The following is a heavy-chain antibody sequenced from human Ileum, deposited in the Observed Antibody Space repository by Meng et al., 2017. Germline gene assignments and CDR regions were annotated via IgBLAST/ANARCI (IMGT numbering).Heavy chain of an antibody. CDR3: AKELRFRGPFDY. J-gene: IGHJ4*02. D-gene: IGHD3-10*01. CDR2: ISGSGGNT. CDR1: GFTFSNYG. V-gene: IGHV3-23*01. Sequence: GESLKISCAASGFTFSNYGMNWVRQAPGKGLEWVSAISGSGGNTYYADSVKGRFTISRDNSKNTLYLQMNSLRAEDTAIYYCAKELRFRGPFDYWGQGTLVTVSS.